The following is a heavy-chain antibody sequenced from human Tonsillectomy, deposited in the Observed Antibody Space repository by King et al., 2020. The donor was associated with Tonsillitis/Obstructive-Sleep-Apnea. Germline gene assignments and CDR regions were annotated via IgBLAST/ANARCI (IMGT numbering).Heavy chain of an antibody. V-gene: IGHV3-74*02. CDR1: GFTFSSYW. D-gene: IGHD3-10*01. Sequence: VQLVESGGGLVKPGGSLRLSCAASGFTFSSYWMHWVRQATGQGLVWVSRINSDGSSTSYADSVKGRFTISRDNDKNTLYLQMNSLRAEDTAVYYCARVDGDTDALEIWGQGTMVTVSS. CDR2: INSDGSST. CDR3: ARVDGDTDALEI. J-gene: IGHJ3*02.